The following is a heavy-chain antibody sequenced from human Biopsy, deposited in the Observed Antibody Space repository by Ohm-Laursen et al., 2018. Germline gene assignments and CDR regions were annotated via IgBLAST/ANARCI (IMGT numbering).Heavy chain of an antibody. Sequence: SLRLSCAASGFTFSTYWMTWVRQAPGKGLEWVSSISASGNHIYYTDSVKGRFTVSRDNGKNSVYLQMNSLRVEDTAVYYCARDGEAKYCKHGVCPSDFWGQGTLVTVSS. D-gene: IGHD2-8*01. CDR3: ARDGEAKYCKHGVCPSDF. V-gene: IGHV3-21*01. J-gene: IGHJ4*02. CDR2: ISASGNHI. CDR1: GFTFSTYW.